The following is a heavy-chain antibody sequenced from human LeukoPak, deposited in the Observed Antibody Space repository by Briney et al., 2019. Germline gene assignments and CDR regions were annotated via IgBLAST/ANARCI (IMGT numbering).Heavy chain of an antibody. CDR3: ARVVGSYDILTGYPSFDY. Sequence: PGGSLRLSCAASGFTFSSYAMHWVRQAPGKGLEYVSAISSNGGSTYYANSVKGRFTISRDNSKNTLYLQMGSLRAEDMAVYYCARVVGSYDILTGYPSFDYWGQGTLVTVSS. D-gene: IGHD3-9*01. V-gene: IGHV3-64*01. CDR1: GFTFSSYA. J-gene: IGHJ4*02. CDR2: ISSNGGST.